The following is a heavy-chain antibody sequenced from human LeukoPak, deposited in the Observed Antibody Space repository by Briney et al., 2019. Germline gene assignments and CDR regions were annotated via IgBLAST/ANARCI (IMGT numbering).Heavy chain of an antibody. CDR1: GGSINNYY. Sequence: PSETLSLTCTVSGGSINNYYWSWIRQPAGKGLEWIGRIYTRGSTHYNPSLKSRVTISVDTSKNQFSLKLSSVTAADTAVYYCARGIVVVTAIGAQDAFDIWGQGTMVTVSS. D-gene: IGHD2-21*02. J-gene: IGHJ3*02. V-gene: IGHV4-4*07. CDR3: ARGIVVVTAIGAQDAFDI. CDR2: IYTRGST.